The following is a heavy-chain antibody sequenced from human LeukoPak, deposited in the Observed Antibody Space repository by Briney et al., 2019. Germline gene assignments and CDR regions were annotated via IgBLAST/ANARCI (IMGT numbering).Heavy chain of an antibody. CDR1: GGSISSGGYY. D-gene: IGHD3-10*01. J-gene: IGHJ3*02. Sequence: SETLSLTCTVSGGSISSGGYYWSWIRQPAGKGLEWIGRIYSSGSTNYNPSLKSRVTISVDTSKNQFSLKLSSVTAADTAVYYCARAPAGDAFDIWGQGTMVTVSS. CDR2: IYSSGST. V-gene: IGHV4-61*02. CDR3: ARAPAGDAFDI.